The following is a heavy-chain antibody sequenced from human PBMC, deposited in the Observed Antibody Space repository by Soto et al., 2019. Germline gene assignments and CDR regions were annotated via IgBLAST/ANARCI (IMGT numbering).Heavy chain of an antibody. J-gene: IGHJ5*02. CDR1: GVSLTGYH. V-gene: IGHV4-59*01. Sequence: SETLSLTCNVSGVSLTGYHWNWIRRPPGKTLEWIGFAYYSGNVLYNPSFKGRASIRVDRSKNQFSLRLTSVTAADTAVYYCARRLNLGSFDHWGQGTLVTVSS. D-gene: IGHD3-10*01. CDR2: AYYSGNV. CDR3: ARRLNLGSFDH.